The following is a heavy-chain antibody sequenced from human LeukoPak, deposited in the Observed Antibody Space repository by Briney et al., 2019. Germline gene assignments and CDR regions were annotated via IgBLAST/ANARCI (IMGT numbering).Heavy chain of an antibody. CDR1: GGSISSGSYY. CDR3: PRMVRRLERLKIGSDSDYATGYYFFY. Sequence: TLSLTRTVSGGSISSGSYYWSWIRQPPGKGLEWIGRIYTSGSTNYNPSLKSRVTISVDTSKNQFSLKLSSVTAADTAVYYCPRMVRRLERLKIGSDSDYATGYYFFYWGQGTLVTVSS. D-gene: IGHD4-11*01. J-gene: IGHJ4*02. V-gene: IGHV4-61*02. CDR2: IYTSGST.